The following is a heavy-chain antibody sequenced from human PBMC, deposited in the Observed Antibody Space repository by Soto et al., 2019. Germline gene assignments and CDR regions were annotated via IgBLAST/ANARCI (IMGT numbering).Heavy chain of an antibody. J-gene: IGHJ5*02. V-gene: IGHV4-38-2*01. Sequence: SETLSLTCAVSGNSDNTDFYWGWVRQPTGKGLEWIGSVYPIGTTYSNPALKSRVTISVGASKKNFSLKLSSVTAADTARYHCVAYTASHNCFGLSGQGTLVTCSS. CDR1: GNSDNTDFY. D-gene: IGHD2-2*02. CDR3: VAYTASHNCFGL. CDR2: VYPIGTT.